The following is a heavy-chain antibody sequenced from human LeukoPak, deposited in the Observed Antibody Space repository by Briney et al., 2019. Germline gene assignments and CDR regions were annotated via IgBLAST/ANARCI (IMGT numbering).Heavy chain of an antibody. V-gene: IGHV1-8*01. CDR1: GYTFTSYD. J-gene: IGHJ4*02. CDR2: MNPNSGNT. D-gene: IGHD3-10*01. CDR3: ARVQRGSGSYYARHYFDY. Sequence: ASVKVSCKASGYTFTSYDINWVRQATGQGLEWMGWMNPNSGNTGYAQKFQGRVTMTRNNSISTAYMELSSLRSEDTAVYYCARVQRGSGSYYARHYFDYWGQGTLVTVSS.